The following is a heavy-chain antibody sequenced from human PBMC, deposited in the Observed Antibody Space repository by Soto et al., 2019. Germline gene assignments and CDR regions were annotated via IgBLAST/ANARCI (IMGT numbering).Heavy chain of an antibody. J-gene: IGHJ5*02. CDR1: GFSFSSYW. D-gene: IGHD4-4*01. Sequence: EIQLMQSGGGLVRPGGSLRLSCAASGFSFSSYWMSWVRQAPGKGPECVANIKEDGGEQHYVDSVKGRFTISRDNTENSLFLQMNNLRAEDSAIYYCAITTSTVSYWFDPWGPGTQVTVSS. V-gene: IGHV3-7*03. CDR3: AITTSTVSYWFDP. CDR2: IKEDGGEQ.